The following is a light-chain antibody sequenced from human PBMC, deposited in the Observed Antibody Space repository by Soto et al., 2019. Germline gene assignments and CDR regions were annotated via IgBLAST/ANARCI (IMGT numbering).Light chain of an antibody. V-gene: IGLV2-14*01. J-gene: IGLJ2*01. CDR2: DVS. CDR1: SSDVGGYNY. CDR3: SSYTSSSTLV. Sequence: QSVLTQPASVSGSPGQSITISCTGTSSDVGGYNYVSWYQQHPGKAPKLMIYDVSNRPSGASNRFSGSKSGNTASLTISGLQAEDEADYYCSSYTSSSTLVFGGGTXVTVL.